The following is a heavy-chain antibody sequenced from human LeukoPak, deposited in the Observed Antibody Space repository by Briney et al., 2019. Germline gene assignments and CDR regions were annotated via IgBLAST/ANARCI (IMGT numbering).Heavy chain of an antibody. J-gene: IGHJ4*02. Sequence: GGTLRLSCAASGFTFSSYGMSWGRQATGKGLEWVSAISASGGSTYYADSVKGRFTSSRDNSKNTLYLQMNSLRAEDTAVYYCARVVPPTDYGSGSYFWDPYYFDYWGQGTLVTVSS. V-gene: IGHV3-23*01. D-gene: IGHD3-10*01. CDR1: GFTFSSYG. CDR2: ISASGGST. CDR3: ARVVPPTDYGSGSYFWDPYYFDY.